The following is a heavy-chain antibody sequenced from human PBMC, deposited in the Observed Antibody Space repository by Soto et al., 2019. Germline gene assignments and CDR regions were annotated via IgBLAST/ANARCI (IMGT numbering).Heavy chain of an antibody. CDR2: ISGSGGST. J-gene: IGHJ3*02. D-gene: IGHD6-19*01. Sequence: GGSLRLSCAASGFTFSSYGMSWVRQAPGKGLEWVSAISGSGGSTYYADSVKGRVTITRDTSASTAYMELSSLRSEDTAVYYCARDRVSGSSPYDAFDIWGQGTIVTVSS. V-gene: IGHV3-23*01. CDR3: ARDRVSGSSPYDAFDI. CDR1: GFTFSSYG.